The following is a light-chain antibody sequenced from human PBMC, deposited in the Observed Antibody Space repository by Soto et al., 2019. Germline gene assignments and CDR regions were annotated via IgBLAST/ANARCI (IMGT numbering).Light chain of an antibody. CDR3: QQYGNSPIT. CDR1: QNISNY. V-gene: IGKV3-20*01. J-gene: IGKJ5*01. CDR2: GAS. Sequence: IVLTQSPATLSLSPGRRATLSCRASQNISNYLIWYQQKPGQAPRLLIYGASTRATGIPDRFSGSGSGTGFTLTVSRLEPEDFALYYCQQYGNSPITFGQGTRLEIK.